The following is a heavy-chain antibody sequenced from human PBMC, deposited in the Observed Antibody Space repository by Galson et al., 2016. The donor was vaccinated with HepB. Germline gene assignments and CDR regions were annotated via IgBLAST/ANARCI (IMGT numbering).Heavy chain of an antibody. CDR1: RFTFSSYG. CDR2: LSPSGTST. CDR3: ARDQRWLQFGKDPFDL. D-gene: IGHD5-24*01. V-gene: IGHV3-23*01. J-gene: IGHJ3*01. Sequence: SLRLSCAASRFTFSSYGTSWVRQAPGKGLEWVSGLSPSGTSTHYADSVKGRFSISSDNSKTTLYLQMNSLRVEDTALYYCARDQRWLQFGKDPFDLWGQGTFVIVSS.